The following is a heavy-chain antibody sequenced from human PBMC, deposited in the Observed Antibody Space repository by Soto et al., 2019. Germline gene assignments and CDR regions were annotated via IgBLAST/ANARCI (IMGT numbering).Heavy chain of an antibody. Sequence: TLSLTCTVSGGSISSYYWSWIRQPAGKGLEWIGRIYSSGSTNYNPSLKSRVTMSVDTSKNQFSLKLSSVTAEDTAVYYCARGQYSSGWYPAEYFQHWGQGTLVTVSS. J-gene: IGHJ1*01. V-gene: IGHV4-4*07. D-gene: IGHD6-19*01. CDR2: IYSSGST. CDR1: GGSISSYY. CDR3: ARGQYSSGWYPAEYFQH.